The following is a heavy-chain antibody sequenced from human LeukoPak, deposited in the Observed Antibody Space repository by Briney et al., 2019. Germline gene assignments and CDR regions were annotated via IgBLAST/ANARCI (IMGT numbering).Heavy chain of an antibody. CDR2: IYTSGST. J-gene: IGHJ5*02. CDR1: GGSISSYY. CDR3: AREGGIVVVPAAMRWFDP. D-gene: IGHD2-2*01. V-gene: IGHV4-4*07. Sequence: SETLSLTCTVSGGSISSYYWSWTREPAGNGLEGIGRIYTSGSTNYNPSLKSRVTMSVDTSKNQFSLKLSSVTAADTAVYYCAREGGIVVVPAAMRWFDPWGQGTLVTVSS.